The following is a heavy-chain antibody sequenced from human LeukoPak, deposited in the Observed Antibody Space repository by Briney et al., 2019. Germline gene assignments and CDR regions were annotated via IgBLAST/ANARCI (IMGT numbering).Heavy chain of an antibody. Sequence: GESLKISCKASGYTFTNYWIGWVRQMPGKGLEWMGIIYPGDSDNRYSPSLQGQVTISAAKSISTAYLQWSRLKDSDSAMYYCARHGLGVTGPYNWFDPWGQGTLVTVSS. J-gene: IGHJ5*02. CDR3: ARHGLGVTGPYNWFDP. CDR1: GYTFTNYW. V-gene: IGHV5-51*01. CDR2: IYPGDSDN. D-gene: IGHD2-21*02.